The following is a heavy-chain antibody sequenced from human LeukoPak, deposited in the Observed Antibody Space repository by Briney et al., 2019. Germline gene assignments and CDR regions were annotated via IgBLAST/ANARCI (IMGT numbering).Heavy chain of an antibody. CDR1: GFTFSDYF. Sequence: PGGSLRLSCAASGFTFSDYFMSWVRQAPGKGLEWLSYINGRGTYIDYAESLKGRITISRDNAQNSLYLQMNSLRVEDTAVYYCARSGREATENDYWGQGTLVTVSS. CDR3: ARSGREATENDY. V-gene: IGHV3-11*06. CDR2: INGRGTYI. J-gene: IGHJ4*02. D-gene: IGHD1-1*01.